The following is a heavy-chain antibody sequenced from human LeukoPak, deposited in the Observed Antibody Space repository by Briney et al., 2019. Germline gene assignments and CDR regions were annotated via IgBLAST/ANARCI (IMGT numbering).Heavy chain of an antibody. V-gene: IGHV3-23*01. CDR2: ISGSGGST. CDR3: AKVLRGSWYYFDY. CDR1: GFAFSSYA. J-gene: IGHJ4*02. Sequence: PGGSLRLSCAASGFAFSSYAMSWVRQAPGKGLEWVSAISGSGGSTYYADSVKGRFTISRDNSKNTLYLQMNSLRAEDTAVYYCAKVLRGSWYYFDYWGQGTLVTVSS. D-gene: IGHD6-13*01.